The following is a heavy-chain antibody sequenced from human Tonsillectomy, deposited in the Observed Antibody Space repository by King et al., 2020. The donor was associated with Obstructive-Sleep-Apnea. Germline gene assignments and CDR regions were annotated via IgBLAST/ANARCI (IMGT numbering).Heavy chain of an antibody. CDR2: IRSKDNNYAT. Sequence: VQLVESGGGLVQPGGSLKLSCAASGFIISGSAMHLVRQASGKGLEWIARIRSKDNNYATADAAAVKGRVTVPRDDSKNTAYLQMNSLKTEDTAVYYCTRPGGDASYYYGMDVWGQGATVTVSS. V-gene: IGHV3-73*02. CDR3: TRPGGDASYYYGMDV. J-gene: IGHJ6*02. CDR1: GFIISGSA. D-gene: IGHD2-21*02.